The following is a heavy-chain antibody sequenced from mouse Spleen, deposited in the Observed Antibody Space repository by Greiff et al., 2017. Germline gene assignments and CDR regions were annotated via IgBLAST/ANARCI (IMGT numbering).Heavy chain of an antibody. CDR1: GFTFSDYG. CDR3: ANKLRSAY. Sequence: EVKLVESGGGLVKPGGSLKLSCAASGFTFSDYGMHWVRQAPEKGLEWVAYISSGSSTIYYADTVKGRFTISRDNAKNTLFLQMTSLRSEDTAMYYCANKLRSAYWGQGTLVTVSA. D-gene: IGHD1-1*01. V-gene: IGHV5-17*01. CDR2: ISSGSSTI. J-gene: IGHJ3*01.